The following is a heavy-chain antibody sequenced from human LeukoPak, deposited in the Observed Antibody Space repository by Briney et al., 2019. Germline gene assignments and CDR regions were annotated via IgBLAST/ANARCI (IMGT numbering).Heavy chain of an antibody. J-gene: IGHJ4*02. CDR3: ARGIAVADTGFFDY. Sequence: GGSLRLSCAASGFTVSSNYMTWVRQAPGKGPEWVSVICSGGSTYYADSVKGRFTISRDNSKSTLYLQMNSLRVEDTAVYYCARGIAVADTGFFDYWGQGTLVTVSS. CDR2: ICSGGST. V-gene: IGHV3-66*01. D-gene: IGHD6-19*01. CDR1: GFTVSSNY.